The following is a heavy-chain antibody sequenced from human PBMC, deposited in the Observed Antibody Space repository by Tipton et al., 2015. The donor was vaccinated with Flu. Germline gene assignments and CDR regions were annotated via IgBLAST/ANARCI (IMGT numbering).Heavy chain of an antibody. D-gene: IGHD3-10*01. CDR1: GGSINSGSYY. Sequence: TLSLTCTASGGSINSGSYYWAWIRQPPGKGLEWIGSIYYSGNTYYNPSLKSRVSISIDTSRKQFSLKLSSVTAADTAVYYCARGYHGSGNYSPVGIDSWGQGTLVTVSS. J-gene: IGHJ4*02. CDR2: IYYSGNT. V-gene: IGHV4-39*07. CDR3: ARGYHGSGNYSPVGIDS.